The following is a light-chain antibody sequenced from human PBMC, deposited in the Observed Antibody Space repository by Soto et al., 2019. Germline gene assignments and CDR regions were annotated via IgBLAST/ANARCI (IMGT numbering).Light chain of an antibody. CDR1: QSVSSN. V-gene: IGKV3-11*01. Sequence: EIVLTQSPATLSLSPGERATLSCRASQSVSSNFLAWYQHKPGQAPRLLIYDASNRATGTPARFAGSGSGTDFTLTISSLEPEDFAVYYCQQRQHWPPITFGQGTRLEI. CDR3: QQRQHWPPIT. CDR2: DAS. J-gene: IGKJ5*01.